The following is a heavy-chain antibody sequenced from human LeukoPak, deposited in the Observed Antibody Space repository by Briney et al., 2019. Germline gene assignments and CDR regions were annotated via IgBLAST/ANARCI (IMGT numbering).Heavy chain of an antibody. Sequence: ASVKVSCKASGYTFTGYYMHWVRQDPGQGLEWMGWINPNSGGTNYVQKFQGRVTMTRDTSITTVYMELSGLSFDDTAVYYCARGGGRYSVDYWGQGTLVIVSS. V-gene: IGHV1-2*02. D-gene: IGHD1-26*01. J-gene: IGHJ4*02. CDR3: ARGGGRYSVDY. CDR1: GYTFTGYY. CDR2: INPNSGGT.